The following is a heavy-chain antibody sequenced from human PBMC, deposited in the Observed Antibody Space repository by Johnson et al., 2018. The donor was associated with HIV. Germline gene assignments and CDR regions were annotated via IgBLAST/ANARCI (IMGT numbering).Heavy chain of an antibody. V-gene: IGHV3-30*19. CDR2: ISYDGSNK. D-gene: IGHD1-1*01. Sequence: QVQLVESGGGVVQPGGSLRLSCAASGFTFSSYGMHWVRQAPGKGLEWVAVISYDGSNKYYADSVKGRFTISRDNSKNTLYLQMNRLRAEDTAVYYRAKERTSAQSAVDSWGQGTMGTVSS. J-gene: IGHJ3*02. CDR3: AKERTSAQSAVDS. CDR1: GFTFSSYG.